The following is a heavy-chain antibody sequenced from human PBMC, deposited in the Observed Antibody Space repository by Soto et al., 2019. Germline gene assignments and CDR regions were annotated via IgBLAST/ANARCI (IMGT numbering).Heavy chain of an antibody. Sequence: GGSLRLSCAASGFTFSTYCMNWVRPAPGKGLEWVSFIYSSSTIYYADSVKGRFTISRDNVQNSLYLQMNSLRAEDTAVYYCARDLLRIHYWGQGTLVTVSS. J-gene: IGHJ4*02. D-gene: IGHD2-21*01. V-gene: IGHV3-48*01. CDR3: ARDLLRIHY. CDR1: GFTFSTYC. CDR2: IYSSSTI.